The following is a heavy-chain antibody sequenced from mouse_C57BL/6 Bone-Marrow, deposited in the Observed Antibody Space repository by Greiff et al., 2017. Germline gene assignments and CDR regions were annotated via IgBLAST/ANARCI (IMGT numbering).Heavy chain of an antibody. CDR3: ARDARDYGKDWYFDV. J-gene: IGHJ1*03. V-gene: IGHV7-1*01. CDR1: GFTFSDFY. D-gene: IGHD1-1*01. Sequence: EVMLVESGGGLVQSGRSLRLSCATSGFTFSDFYMEWVRQAPGKGLEWIAASRNKANDYTTEYSASVKGRFIVSRDTSQSILYLQMNALRAEDTAIYYCARDARDYGKDWYFDVWGTGTTVTVSS. CDR2: SRNKANDYTT.